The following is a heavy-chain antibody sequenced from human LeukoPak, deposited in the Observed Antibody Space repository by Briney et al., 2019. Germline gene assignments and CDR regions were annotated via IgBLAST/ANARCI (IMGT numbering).Heavy chain of an antibody. J-gene: IGHJ5*02. CDR2: VYHSGST. Sequence: SETLSLTCAVSGYSISSGYYWGWIRQPPGKGLEWIGSVYHSGSTYYNPSLKSRVTISVDTSKNQFSLKLSSMTAADTAVYYCARHGNYYDTSQSDPWGQGTLITVSS. CDR3: ARHGNYYDTSQSDP. D-gene: IGHD3-22*01. V-gene: IGHV4-38-2*01. CDR1: GYSISSGYY.